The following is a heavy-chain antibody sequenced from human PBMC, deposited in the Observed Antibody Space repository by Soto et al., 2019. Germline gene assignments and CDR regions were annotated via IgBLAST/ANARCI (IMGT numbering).Heavy chain of an antibody. J-gene: IGHJ5*02. Sequence: QVQLVQSGAEVKKPGASVKVSCKASGYTFTSYYMHWVRQAPGQGLEWMGIINPSGGSTSYAQKFQGRVTMTRYTSTSTVYMDLSSLRAEDTAVYSCAREHLVAPGAVGGFWFDPWGQGTLVTVSS. CDR2: INPSGGST. V-gene: IGHV1-46*01. CDR1: GYTFTSYY. D-gene: IGHD3-16*01. CDR3: AREHLVAPGAVGGFWFDP.